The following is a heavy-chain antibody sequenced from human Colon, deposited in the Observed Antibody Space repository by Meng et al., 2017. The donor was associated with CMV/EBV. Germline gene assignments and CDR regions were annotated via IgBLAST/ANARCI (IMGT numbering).Heavy chain of an antibody. V-gene: IGHV4-34*01. J-gene: IGHJ3*02. CDR2: VYYSGST. CDR1: GGSFSGYY. Sequence: SETLSLTCAVYGGSFSGYYWSWIRQSPGKGLEWIGSVYYSGSTYSNPSLSSRLSISVDRSKNQFFLRLSSVTAADTAVYYCARDRHSEVVIALQGTFDIWGQGTRVTVSS. D-gene: IGHD2-21*01. CDR3: ARDRHSEVVIALQGTFDI.